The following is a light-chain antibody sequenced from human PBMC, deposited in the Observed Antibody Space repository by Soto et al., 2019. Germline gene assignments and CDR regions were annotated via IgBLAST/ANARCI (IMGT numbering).Light chain of an antibody. Sequence: QSVLTQPPSASGTPGQRVSISCSGGSSNIRTNTVNWYQRLPGTAPKLLIFSNDERPSGVPDRFSGSKSGTSASLAISGLQSDDEADYYCATWDDSLNGVVFGGGTKLTVL. V-gene: IGLV1-44*01. J-gene: IGLJ2*01. CDR3: ATWDDSLNGVV. CDR1: SSNIRTNT. CDR2: SND.